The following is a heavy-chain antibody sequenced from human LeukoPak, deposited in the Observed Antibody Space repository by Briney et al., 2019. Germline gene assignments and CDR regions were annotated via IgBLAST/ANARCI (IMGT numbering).Heavy chain of an antibody. J-gene: IGHJ4*01. CDR1: GFTFSTYS. CDR2: ISSDSSYI. Sequence: GGSLRLSCAASGFTFSTYSMNWVRQAPGKGLEWVSSISSDSSYIYYADSMKGRFTISRDNAKNSLYLQMNSLRAEDTAVYYCARGGYYFDSWGHGTLVTVSS. V-gene: IGHV3-21*01. CDR3: ARGGYYFDS.